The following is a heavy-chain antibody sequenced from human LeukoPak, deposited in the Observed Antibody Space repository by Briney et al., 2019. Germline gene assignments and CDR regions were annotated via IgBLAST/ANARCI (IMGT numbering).Heavy chain of an antibody. CDR2: INPSGGST. D-gene: IGHD1-26*01. Sequence: ASVKVSCKASGYTFTSYYMHWVRQAPGQGLEWMGIINPSGGSTSYAQKFQGRVTMTRDMSTSTAYMELSRLRSDDTAVYYCARGGVGADYWGQGTLVTVSS. J-gene: IGHJ4*02. V-gene: IGHV1-46*01. CDR3: ARGGVGADY. CDR1: GYTFTSYY.